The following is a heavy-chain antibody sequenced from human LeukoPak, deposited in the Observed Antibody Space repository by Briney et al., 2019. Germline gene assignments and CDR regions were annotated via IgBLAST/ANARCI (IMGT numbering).Heavy chain of an antibody. CDR3: ANEYSKGDI. CDR2: ISGSGGNT. Sequence: QPGGSLRLSCAASGFTFSNYVMSWVRQAPGKGLESVSAISGSGGNTYYADSVKGRFTISRDNSKNTLYLQMNSLRAEDAAVYYCANEYSKGDIWGQGTMVTVSS. CDR1: GFTFSNYV. D-gene: IGHD4-11*01. J-gene: IGHJ3*02. V-gene: IGHV3-23*01.